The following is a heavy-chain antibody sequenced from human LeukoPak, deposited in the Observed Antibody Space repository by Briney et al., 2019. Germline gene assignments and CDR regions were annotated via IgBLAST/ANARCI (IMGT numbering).Heavy chain of an antibody. J-gene: IGHJ4*02. V-gene: IGHV1-24*01. D-gene: IGHD3-3*01. CDR1: GYTLTELS. Sequence: ASVKVSCKVSGYTLTELSMHWVRQAPGKGLEWMGGFDPEDGETIYAQKFQGRVTMTEDTSTDTAYMELSSLRSEDTAVYYCATSRITIFGVVPLRPRENGHFDYWGQETLVTVSS. CDR2: FDPEDGET. CDR3: ATSRITIFGVVPLRPRENGHFDY.